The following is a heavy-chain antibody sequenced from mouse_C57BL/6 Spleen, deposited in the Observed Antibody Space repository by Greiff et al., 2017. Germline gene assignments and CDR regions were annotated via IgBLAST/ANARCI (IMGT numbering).Heavy chain of an antibody. V-gene: IGHV1-50*01. CDR2: IDPSDSYT. J-gene: IGHJ3*01. CDR1: GYTFTSYW. Sequence: QVQLQQPGAELVKPGASVKLSCKASGYTFTSYWMQWVKQRLGQGLEWIGEIDPSDSYTNYNQKFKGKATLTVDTSSSTAYMQLSSLTSEDSAVYYCARRQLGRFAYWGQGTLVTVSA. CDR3: ARRQLGRFAY. D-gene: IGHD4-1*02.